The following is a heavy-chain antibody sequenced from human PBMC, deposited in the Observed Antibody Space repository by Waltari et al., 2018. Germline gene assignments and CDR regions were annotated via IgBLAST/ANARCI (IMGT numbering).Heavy chain of an antibody. CDR3: ARADLDYSRDYYYGMDV. V-gene: IGHV1-69*05. D-gene: IGHD4-4*01. J-gene: IGHJ6*02. Sequence: QVQLVQSGAEVKKPGSSVKVSCKASGGTFSSYAISWVRQAPGQGLEWMGAIIPIFGTANYAQKFQGRVTITTDESTSTAYMELSSLRSEDTAVYYCARADLDYSRDYYYGMDVWGQGTTVTVSS. CDR1: GGTFSSYA. CDR2: IIPIFGTA.